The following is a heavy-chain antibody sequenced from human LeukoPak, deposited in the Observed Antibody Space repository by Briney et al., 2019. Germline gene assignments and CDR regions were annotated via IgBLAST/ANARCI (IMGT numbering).Heavy chain of an antibody. CDR3: ARERYNWNDGRRVGIWDY. D-gene: IGHD1-20*01. J-gene: IGHJ4*02. Sequence: ASVKVSCKASGYTFTSYGITWVRQAPGQGLEWMGWINANNGNTNYAQNLQGRVTMTKDTSTSTAYMELRSLRSDDTAVYYCARERYNWNDGRRVGIWDYWGQGTLVTVSS. V-gene: IGHV1-18*01. CDR2: INANNGNT. CDR1: GYTFTSYG.